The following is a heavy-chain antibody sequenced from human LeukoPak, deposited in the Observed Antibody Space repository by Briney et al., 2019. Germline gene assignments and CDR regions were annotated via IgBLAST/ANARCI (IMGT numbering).Heavy chain of an antibody. D-gene: IGHD6-13*01. V-gene: IGHV3-23*01. CDR3: AKSTGYSTTGRDFDS. Sequence: GGSLRLSCAASGFTFSSYAMSWVRQAPGKGLEWVSDISGGGAATFYADSVKGRFTISRDNSKNTLYLQLSSLRAEDTAVYYCAKSTGYSTTGRDFDSWGRGTLVTVSS. CDR2: ISGGGAAT. CDR1: GFTFSSYA. J-gene: IGHJ4*02.